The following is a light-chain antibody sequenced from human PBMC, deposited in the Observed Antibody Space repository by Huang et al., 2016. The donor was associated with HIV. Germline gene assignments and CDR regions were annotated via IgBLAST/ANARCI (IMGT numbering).Light chain of an antibody. J-gene: IGKJ4*01. Sequence: DIQMTQSPSSLSASVGDTVSITCRASQSISKSLNWYRQKPGEAPDLLIYAAANLQEGVPSRFRASGSGTDFTLTITSLQTEDFATYYCQQTYTTPLTFGGGTKVAI. V-gene: IGKV1-39*01. CDR2: AAA. CDR3: QQTYTTPLT. CDR1: QSISKS.